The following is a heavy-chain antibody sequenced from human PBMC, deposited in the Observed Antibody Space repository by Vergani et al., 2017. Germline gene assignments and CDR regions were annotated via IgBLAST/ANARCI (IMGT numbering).Heavy chain of an antibody. CDR2: IKQDGSEK. CDR3: ARNGGSGSTTTYFDY. CDR1: GFTFSSYW. Sequence: EVQLVESGGGLVQPGGSLRLSCAASGFTFSSYWMSWVRQAPGKGLEWVANIKQDGSEKYYVDSVKGRFTISRDNAKNSLYLQMNSLRAEDTAVYYCARNGGSGSTTTYFDYWGQGTLVTVSS. D-gene: IGHD2-15*01. V-gene: IGHV3-7*01. J-gene: IGHJ4*02.